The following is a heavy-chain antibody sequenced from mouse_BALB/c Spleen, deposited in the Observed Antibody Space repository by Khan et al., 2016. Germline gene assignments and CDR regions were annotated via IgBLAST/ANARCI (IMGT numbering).Heavy chain of an antibody. CDR3: AREGLRRGFAY. CDR1: GFTFSDYY. V-gene: IGHV5-4*02. J-gene: IGHJ3*01. CDR2: ISDGGSYT. D-gene: IGHD2-4*01. Sequence: EVELVESGGGLVKPGGSLKLSCAASGFTFSDYYMYWVRQTPEKRLEWVATISDGGSYTYYPDSVKGRFTIPRDNAKNTLYLQTSSLKSEDTAMYYCAREGLRRGFAYWGQGTLVTVSA.